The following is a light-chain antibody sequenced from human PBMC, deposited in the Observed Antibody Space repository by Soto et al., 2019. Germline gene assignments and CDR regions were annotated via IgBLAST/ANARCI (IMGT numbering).Light chain of an antibody. CDR2: EDS. V-gene: IGLV2-23*01. Sequence: QSALTQPASVSGSPGQSLTISCTGTSSDVGSYNLVSWYQQHPGKAPKLMTHEDSKRPSGVSNRFSGSKSGNTASLTISGLQAEDEADYYCCSYSRSSTYVFGTGTKLTVL. CDR1: SSDVGSYNL. CDR3: CSYSRSSTYV. J-gene: IGLJ1*01.